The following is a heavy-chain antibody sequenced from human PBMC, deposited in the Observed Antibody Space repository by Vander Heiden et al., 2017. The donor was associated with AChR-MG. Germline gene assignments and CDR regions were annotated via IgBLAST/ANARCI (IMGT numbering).Heavy chain of an antibody. J-gene: IGHJ6*02. D-gene: IGHD2-21*01. CDR2: INPNNGGT. Sequence: QVQLVQSGAEAKKPGASVKVSCKASGYTFTGYYMHWVGQAPGQGLEWMGWINPNNGGTNYAQKFQGRVTMTRDTSISTAYMELSRLRSDDTAVYYCARDRKGSRVVIAIKGYYYGMDVWGQGTTVTVSS. V-gene: IGHV1-2*02. CDR3: ARDRKGSRVVIAIKGYYYGMDV. CDR1: GYTFTGYY.